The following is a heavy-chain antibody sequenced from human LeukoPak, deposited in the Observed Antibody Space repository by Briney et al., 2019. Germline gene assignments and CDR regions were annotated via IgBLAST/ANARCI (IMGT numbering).Heavy chain of an antibody. J-gene: IGHJ4*02. D-gene: IGHD3-10*01. V-gene: IGHV4-59*12. CDR3: ARGHTMVRGVIIRTQNYFDY. CDR2: IYYSGST. Sequence: SETLSLTCTVSGGSISSYYWSWIRQPPGKGLEWIGYIYYSGSTNYNPSLKSRVTISVDTSKNQFSLKLSSVTAADTAVNYCARGHTMVRGVIIRTQNYFDYWGQGTLVTVS. CDR1: GGSISSYY.